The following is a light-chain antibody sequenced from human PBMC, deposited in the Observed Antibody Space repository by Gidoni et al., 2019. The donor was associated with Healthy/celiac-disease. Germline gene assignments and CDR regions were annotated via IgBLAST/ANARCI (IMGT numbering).Light chain of an antibody. Sequence: SHELTQPPSVSVSPGPPASITCAGDKLGDNYACRYQQKQGQSPVLFIYQESKLPSGIPELFSGSNSGNTATLTISGNQTMDEADYYCQAWDSSTVVFGGGTKLTVL. V-gene: IGLV3-1*01. CDR2: QES. J-gene: IGLJ2*01. CDR1: KLGDNY. CDR3: QAWDSSTVV.